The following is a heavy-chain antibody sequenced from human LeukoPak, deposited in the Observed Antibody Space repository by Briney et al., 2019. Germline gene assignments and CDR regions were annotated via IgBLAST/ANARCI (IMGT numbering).Heavy chain of an antibody. CDR3: ITSWKWLYYFDY. CDR2: IKSKTDGGTT. CDR1: GFTFSNAW. V-gene: IGHV3-15*01. D-gene: IGHD3-22*01. J-gene: IGHJ4*02. Sequence: GGSLRLSCAASGFTFSNAWMSWVRQAPGKGLEWVGRIKSKTDGGTTDYAAPVRGRFAISRDDSKNTLYLQMNSLKTEDTAVYYCITSWKWLYYFDYWGQGTLVTVSS.